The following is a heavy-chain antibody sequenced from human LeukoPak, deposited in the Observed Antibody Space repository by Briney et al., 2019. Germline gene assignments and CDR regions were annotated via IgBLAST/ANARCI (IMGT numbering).Heavy chain of an antibody. CDR3: AALSPHYKDGYYFDH. J-gene: IGHJ4*02. CDR1: GFTFTSSA. Sequence: SVKVSCTASGFTFTSSAVPWVRQARGQRLEWIGWIVVGSGNTNYAQKFQERVTITRDMSTSTAYMELSSLRSEDTAVYYCAALSPHYKDGYYFDHWGQGTLVTVSS. D-gene: IGHD1-14*01. V-gene: IGHV1-58*01. CDR2: IVVGSGNT.